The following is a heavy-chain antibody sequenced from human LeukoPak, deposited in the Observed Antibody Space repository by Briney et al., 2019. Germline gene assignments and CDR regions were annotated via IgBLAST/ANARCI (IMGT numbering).Heavy chain of an antibody. CDR3: ATAMIVVSMTSSRDY. CDR1: GFTFSSYA. V-gene: IGHV3-30*03. D-gene: IGHD3-22*01. J-gene: IGHJ4*01. Sequence: GGSLRLSCAASGFTFSSYAMHWVRQAPGKGLEWVAVISYDGINKYYADSVKGRFTISRDNSKNTLFLQMNSLRVEDTAVYYCATAMIVVSMTSSRDYWGQEPWSPSPQ. CDR2: ISYDGINK.